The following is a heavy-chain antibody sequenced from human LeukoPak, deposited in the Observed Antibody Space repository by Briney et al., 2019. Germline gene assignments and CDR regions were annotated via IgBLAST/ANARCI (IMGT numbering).Heavy chain of an antibody. J-gene: IGHJ5*02. Sequence: SETLSLTCTVSGGSISSSSYYWGWIRQPPGKGLEWIGSIYYSGSTYYNPSLKSRVTISVDTSKNQFSLKLSSVTAADTAVYYCASLKYFDWSGFMSWFDPWGQGTLVTVSS. CDR1: GGSISSSSYY. CDR3: ASLKYFDWSGFMSWFDP. D-gene: IGHD3-9*01. CDR2: IYYSGST. V-gene: IGHV4-39*07.